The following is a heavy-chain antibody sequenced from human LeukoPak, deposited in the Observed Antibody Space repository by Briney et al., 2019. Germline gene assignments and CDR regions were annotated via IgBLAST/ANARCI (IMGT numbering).Heavy chain of an antibody. CDR3: ARAHYDILTGYFRK. J-gene: IGHJ1*01. D-gene: IGHD3-9*01. CDR2: ISYDGSNK. V-gene: IGHV3-30-3*01. Sequence: PGGSLRLSCAASGFTFSSYAMHWVRQAPGKGLEWVAVISYDGSNKYYADSVKGRFTISRDNSKNTLYLQMNSLRAEDTAVYYCARAHYDILTGYFRKWGQGTLVTVSS. CDR1: GFTFSSYA.